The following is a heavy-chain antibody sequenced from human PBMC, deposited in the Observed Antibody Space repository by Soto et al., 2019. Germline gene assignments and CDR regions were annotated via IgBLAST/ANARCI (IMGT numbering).Heavy chain of an antibody. V-gene: IGHV3-11*01. D-gene: IGHD3-3*01. CDR1: GYTFSDYY. Sequence: QVQSVESGGDLVKPGGSLRLSCAASGYTFSDYYLSWIRQAPGKGLEWISYIDTSSTKIYYADSVKGRFTISRDNGKNSLFLEMNSLRVEDTAVYFCASHYDLWSGYLSPVDYWGQGTLVTVSS. CDR3: ASHYDLWSGYLSPVDY. CDR2: IDTSSTKI. J-gene: IGHJ4*02.